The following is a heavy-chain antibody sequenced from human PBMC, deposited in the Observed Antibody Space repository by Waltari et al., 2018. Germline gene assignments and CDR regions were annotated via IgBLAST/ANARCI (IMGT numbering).Heavy chain of an antibody. V-gene: IGHV3-7*01. D-gene: IGHD2-15*01. CDR3: ARVLAVAATRNWFDP. CDR2: IKQDGSEK. J-gene: IGHJ5*02. Sequence: EVQLVESGGGLVKPGGSLRLSCAASGFTFSSYSMNWVRQAPGKGLEWVANIKQDGSEKYYVDSVKGRFTISRDNAKNSLYLQMNSLRAEDTAVYYCARVLAVAATRNWFDPWGQGTLVTVSS. CDR1: GFTFSSYS.